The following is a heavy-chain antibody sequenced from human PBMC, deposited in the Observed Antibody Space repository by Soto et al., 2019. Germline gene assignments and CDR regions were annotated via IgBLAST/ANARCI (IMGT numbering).Heavy chain of an antibody. J-gene: IGHJ3*02. Sequence: GASVMVSCKVSGYTLTELSMHWVRQAPGKGLEWMGGFDPEDGETIYAQKFQGRVTMTEDTSTDTAYMELSSLRSEDTAVYYCATWIQLWPGNDAFDIWGQGTMVTVSS. D-gene: IGHD5-18*01. CDR2: FDPEDGET. CDR3: ATWIQLWPGNDAFDI. V-gene: IGHV1-24*01. CDR1: GYTLTELS.